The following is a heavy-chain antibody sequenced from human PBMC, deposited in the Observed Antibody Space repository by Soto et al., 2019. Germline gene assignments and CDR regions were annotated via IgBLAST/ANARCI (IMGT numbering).Heavy chain of an antibody. J-gene: IGHJ4*02. V-gene: IGHV4-34*01. CDR2: INHSGST. CDR3: ARKGIAARPPDY. CDR1: GGSFSGYY. Sequence: PSETLSLTCAVYGGSFSGYYWSWIRQPPGKGLEWIGEINHSGSTSYNPSLKSRVTISVDTSKNQFSLKLSSVTAADTAVYYCARKGIAARPPDYWGQGTLVTVSS. D-gene: IGHD6-6*01.